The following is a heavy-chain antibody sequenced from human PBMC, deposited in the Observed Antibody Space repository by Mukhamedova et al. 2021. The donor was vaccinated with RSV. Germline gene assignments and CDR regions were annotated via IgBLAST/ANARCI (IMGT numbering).Heavy chain of an antibody. Sequence: RHPPGKGLEWIASIYYSGNIYYTPSLKSRVTISIDTSPHQFSLKLNSVTAAATAVSYCARHISVGGCGYYCCAFDLWGLWTMVT. CDR3: ARHISVGGCGYYCCAFDL. V-gene: IGHV4-39*01. CDR2: IYYSGNI. J-gene: IGHJ3*01. D-gene: IGHD3-22*01.